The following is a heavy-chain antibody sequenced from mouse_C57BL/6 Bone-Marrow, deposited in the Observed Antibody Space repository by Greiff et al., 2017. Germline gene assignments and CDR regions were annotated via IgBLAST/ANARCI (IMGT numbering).Heavy chain of an antibody. Sequence: QVQLQQPGAELVKPGASVKMSCKASGYTFTSYWITWVKQRPGQGLEWIGDIYPGSGSTNYNEKFKSKATLTVDTSSSTAYMQLSSLTSEDSAVYYCARGYYGYDGGFAYWGQGTLVTVSA. D-gene: IGHD2-2*01. CDR1: GYTFTSYW. CDR3: ARGYYGYDGGFAY. V-gene: IGHV1-55*01. CDR2: IYPGSGST. J-gene: IGHJ3*01.